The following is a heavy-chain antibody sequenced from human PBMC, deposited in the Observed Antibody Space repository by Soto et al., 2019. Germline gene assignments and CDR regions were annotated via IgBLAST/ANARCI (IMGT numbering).Heavy chain of an antibody. D-gene: IGHD6-19*01. CDR2: MNPNSGNT. J-gene: IGHJ4*02. CDR1: GYTFTSYD. CDR3: AREYSSGGSKD. Sequence: QVQLVQSGAEVKKPGASVKVSCKASGYTFTSYDINWVRQATGQGLEWMGWMNPNSGNTGYAQKFHGRVTMTRKTSTSTAYMELSSLRSEDTAVYYCAREYSSGGSKDWGQRTLVNLSS. V-gene: IGHV1-8*01.